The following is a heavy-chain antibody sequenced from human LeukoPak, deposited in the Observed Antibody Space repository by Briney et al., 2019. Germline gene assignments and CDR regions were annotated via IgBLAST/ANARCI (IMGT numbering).Heavy chain of an antibody. CDR2: INHSGST. Sequence: SETLSLTCAVYGGSFSGYYWSWIRHPPGKGLEWIGEINHSGSTNYNPSLKSRVTISVDTSKNQFSLKLSSVTAADTAVYYCARGPPYYDILTGYYIYDWFDPWGQGTLVTVSS. CDR1: GGSFSGYY. V-gene: IGHV4-34*01. D-gene: IGHD3-9*01. CDR3: ARGPPYYDILTGYYIYDWFDP. J-gene: IGHJ5*02.